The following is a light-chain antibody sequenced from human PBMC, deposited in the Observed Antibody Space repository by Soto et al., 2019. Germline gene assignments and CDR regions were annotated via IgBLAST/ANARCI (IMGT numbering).Light chain of an antibody. Sequence: QSLRTLPACVSGSPGQSITISCTGTIGDIGSYNRVSWYQQHPGKAPKLIIYEVTDRPSGVSNRFSGSKSGNTASLTISGLQAEEEAEYYCSSYTNINTRACVFGTGTKVTVL. CDR3: SSYTNINTRACV. CDR2: EVT. J-gene: IGLJ1*01. V-gene: IGLV2-14*01. CDR1: IGDIGSYNR.